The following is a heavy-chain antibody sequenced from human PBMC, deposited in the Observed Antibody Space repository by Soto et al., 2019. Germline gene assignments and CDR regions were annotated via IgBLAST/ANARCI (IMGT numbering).Heavy chain of an antibody. D-gene: IGHD2-8*01. V-gene: IGHV3-23*01. CDR3: ARGTSYHFYYYMDA. Sequence: GGSLRLSCAASGFTFSRCAMSWVRQAPGKGLEWVSGIGGSGGRTYYADSVKGRFTISRDNSKNTLYLHMDSLRAEDTAVYYCARGTSYHFYYYMDAWGKGTTVTVSS. CDR1: GFTFSRCA. J-gene: IGHJ6*03. CDR2: IGGSGGRT.